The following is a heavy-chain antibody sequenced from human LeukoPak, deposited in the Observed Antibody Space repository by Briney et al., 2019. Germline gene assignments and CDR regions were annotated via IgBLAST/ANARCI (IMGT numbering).Heavy chain of an antibody. D-gene: IGHD3-22*01. J-gene: IGHJ3*02. CDR2: IYYSGST. CDR3: ARDQGTYYYDSSGPNDAFDI. V-gene: IGHV4-59*01. CDR1: GGSISSYY. Sequence: SPSETLSLTCTVSGGSISSYYWSWIRQPPGKGLEWIGYIYYSGSTNYNPSLKSRVTISVDTSKNQFSLKLSSVTAADTAVYYCARDQGTYYYDSSGPNDAFDIWGQGTMVTVSS.